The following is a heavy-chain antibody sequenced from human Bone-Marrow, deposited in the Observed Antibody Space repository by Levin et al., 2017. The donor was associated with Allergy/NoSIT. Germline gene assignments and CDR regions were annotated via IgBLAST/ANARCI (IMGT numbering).Heavy chain of an antibody. Sequence: GESLKISCKVSGYTLTELPMPRVRRAPGKGLEWMGGFDPEDGETIYAQKFQGRVTMTEETSTDTAYMELSSLRSEDTAVYYCATGQWLAPTYGMDVWGQGTTVTVSS. V-gene: IGHV1-24*01. CDR1: GYTLTELP. J-gene: IGHJ6*02. CDR3: ATGQWLAPTYGMDV. D-gene: IGHD6-19*01. CDR2: FDPEDGET.